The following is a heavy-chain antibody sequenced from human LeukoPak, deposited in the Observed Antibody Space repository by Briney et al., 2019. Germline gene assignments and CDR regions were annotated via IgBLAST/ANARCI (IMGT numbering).Heavy chain of an antibody. D-gene: IGHD3-10*01. CDR1: GGSIRSYY. Sequence: SETLSLTCTVSGGSIRSYYWSWIRQPAGKGLEWIGRIYTSGSTNYNPSLKSRVTMSVDTSKNQFSLKLSSVTAADTAVYYCARAYGSGSYRWFDPWGQGSLVTVSS. V-gene: IGHV4-4*07. CDR3: ARAYGSGSYRWFDP. CDR2: IYTSGST. J-gene: IGHJ5*02.